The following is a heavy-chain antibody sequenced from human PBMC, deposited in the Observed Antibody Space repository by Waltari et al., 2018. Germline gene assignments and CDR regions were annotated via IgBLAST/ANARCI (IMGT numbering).Heavy chain of an antibody. CDR3: ARSPTYDFWSNNWFDP. V-gene: IGHV1-8*01. CDR1: GYTFTSYD. CDR2: MNPNSGNT. J-gene: IGHJ5*02. Sequence: QVQLVQSGAEVKKPGASVKVSCKASGYTFTSYDINWVRQATGQGLEWMGWMNPNSGNTGDAQKFQGRVTMTRNTSISTAYMGLSAVTAADTAVYYCARSPTYDFWSNNWFDPWGQGTLVTVSS. D-gene: IGHD3-3*01.